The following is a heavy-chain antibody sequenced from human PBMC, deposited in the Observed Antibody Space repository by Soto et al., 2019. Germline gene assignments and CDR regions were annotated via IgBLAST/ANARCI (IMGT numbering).Heavy chain of an antibody. Sequence: EASVKVSCKASGYTFTGHYLHWVRQAPGQGLEWMGWIYPDTGGTNYAQKFQGWVTMTRDTSISTAYMELSGLKSDDTAVYYCARAETYYPGNTFDYWGQGALVTVSS. V-gene: IGHV1-2*04. CDR2: IYPDTGGT. J-gene: IGHJ4*02. CDR1: GYTFTGHY. CDR3: ARAETYYPGNTFDY. D-gene: IGHD1-1*01.